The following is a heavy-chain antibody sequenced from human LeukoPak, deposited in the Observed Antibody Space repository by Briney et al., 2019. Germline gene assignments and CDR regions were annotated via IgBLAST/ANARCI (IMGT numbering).Heavy chain of an antibody. V-gene: IGHV3-49*03. CDR2: IRSKAYGGTT. Sequence: GGSLRLSCTASGFTFGDYAMSWFRQAPGKGLEWVGFIRSKAYGGTTEYAASVKGRFTISRDDSKSIAYLQMNSLKTEDTAVYYCTSGETVLLGSPFDPWGQGTLVTVSS. D-gene: IGHD3-22*01. J-gene: IGHJ5*02. CDR3: TSGETVLLGSPFDP. CDR1: GFTFGDYA.